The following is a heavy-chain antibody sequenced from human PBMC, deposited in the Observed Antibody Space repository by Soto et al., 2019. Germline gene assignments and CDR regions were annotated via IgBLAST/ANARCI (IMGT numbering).Heavy chain of an antibody. V-gene: IGHV3-30*18. J-gene: IGHJ6*02. D-gene: IGHD3-3*01. Sequence: QVQLVESGVGVVQPGRSLRLSCAASGFTFSSYGMHWVRQAPGKGLEWVAVIYDGSIKYYADSVKGRFTISRDNSKNPLYLQMNSLRAEATAVYYCAKEVWSGPIDVWGQGTTVTVSS. CDR1: GFTFSSYG. CDR2: IYDGSIK. CDR3: AKEVWSGPIDV.